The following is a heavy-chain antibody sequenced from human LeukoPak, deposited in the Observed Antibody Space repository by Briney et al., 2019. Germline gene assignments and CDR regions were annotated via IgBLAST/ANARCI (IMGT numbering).Heavy chain of an antibody. CDR1: GFTFSSYW. CDR2: INQDGREK. J-gene: IGHJ4*02. Sequence: GGSLTLSCTVSGFTFSSYWMTWVRQVPGKGLQWVANINQDGREKYYMDSMKGRLNISRDDTENSVFLQLTSLRPEDTGIYFCAKGRDYGDFWGQGTLVAVSS. V-gene: IGHV3-7*01. CDR3: AKGRDYGDF.